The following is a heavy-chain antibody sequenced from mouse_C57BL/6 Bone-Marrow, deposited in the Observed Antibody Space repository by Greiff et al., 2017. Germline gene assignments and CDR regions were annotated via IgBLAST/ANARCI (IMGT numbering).Heavy chain of an antibody. V-gene: IGHV1-74*01. CDR1: GYTFTSYW. Sequence: QVQLQQPGAELVKPGASVKVSCKASGYTFTSYWMHWVKQRPGQGLEWIGRIHPSDSDTNYNQKFKGKATLTVDKSSSTAYMQLSSLTSEDSAVYYCAIRGQHRPKVKYYFDCWGKGTTLTVSS. J-gene: IGHJ2*01. D-gene: IGHD3-2*02. CDR3: AIRGQHRPKVKYYFDC. CDR2: IHPSDSDT.